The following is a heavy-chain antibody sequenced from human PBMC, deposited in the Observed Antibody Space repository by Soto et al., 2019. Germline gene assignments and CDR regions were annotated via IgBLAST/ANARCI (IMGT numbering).Heavy chain of an antibody. CDR3: TTEYYDSSGQLT. J-gene: IGHJ5*02. D-gene: IGHD3-22*01. Sequence: PGGSLRLSCVVFGFTFNNAWMNWVRQAPGKGLEWVGHIKSKSDGGTTDYGAPVKGRFTIPRDDSQNTLFLQMNSLKTEDTAVYYCTTEYYDSSGQLTWGQGTLVTVSS. CDR2: IKSKSDGGTT. V-gene: IGHV3-15*07. CDR1: GFTFNNAW.